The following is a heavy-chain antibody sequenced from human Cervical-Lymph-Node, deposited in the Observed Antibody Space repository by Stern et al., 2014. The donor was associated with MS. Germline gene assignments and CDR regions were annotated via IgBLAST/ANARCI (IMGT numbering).Heavy chain of an antibody. J-gene: IGHJ4*02. CDR1: GSTLTDFF. V-gene: IGHV1-24*01. CDR2: FDPEDGET. CDR3: ATDYNY. Sequence: FQLVQSGAEVKKPGASVKVSCKVSGSTLTDFFMHWLRQPPGKGLEWMGGFDPEDGETIYAQKFQGRVTMTEDTSTDTAYMELSSLRSDDTAVYYCATDYNYWGQGTLVTVSS. D-gene: IGHD3-10*01.